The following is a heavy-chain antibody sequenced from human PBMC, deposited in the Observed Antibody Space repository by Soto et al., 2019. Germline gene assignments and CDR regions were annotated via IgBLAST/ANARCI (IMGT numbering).Heavy chain of an antibody. CDR1: GFPFSSYA. J-gene: IGHJ6*03. CDR3: ARPQRSWGANQNSYFYYLDV. D-gene: IGHD1-26*01. Sequence: EVQLLESGGALVQPGGSLRLSCAASGFPFSSYAMSWVRQAPGKGLEWVSSISGSGGSSYYADSVKGRFTISRDNSKNTLYLQMNSLRAEDTAIYYCARPQRSWGANQNSYFYYLDVWGKGTTVAVSS. CDR2: ISGSGGSS. V-gene: IGHV3-23*01.